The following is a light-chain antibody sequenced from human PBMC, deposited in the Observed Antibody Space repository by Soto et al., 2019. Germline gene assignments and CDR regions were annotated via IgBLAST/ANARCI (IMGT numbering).Light chain of an antibody. J-gene: IGLJ1*01. Sequence: QSVLTQPASVSGSPGQSITISCTGTSSDVGGYNYVSWYQQHPGDAPKLMIYHVTNRPSGVSNRFSGSKSGNTASLTISGLQAEDEADYYCRSYTSSTAYIFGTGYKVTVL. CDR3: RSYTSSTAYI. CDR2: HVT. V-gene: IGLV2-14*03. CDR1: SSDVGGYNY.